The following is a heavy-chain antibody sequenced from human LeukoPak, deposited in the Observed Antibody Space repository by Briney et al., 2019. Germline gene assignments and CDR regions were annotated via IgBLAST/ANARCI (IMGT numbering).Heavy chain of an antibody. V-gene: IGHV4-38-2*02. J-gene: IGHJ3*02. CDR2: IYHSGST. Sequence: KPSETLSLTCSVSGYSISDGYYWGWIRQSPGKGLEWIAIIYHSGSTYYTPSLKSRLTISVDTSKNQFSLKLRSVTAADTAVYYCARAYCSSTSCYDAFDIWGQGTMVTVSS. CDR1: GYSISDGYY. CDR3: ARAYCSSTSCYDAFDI. D-gene: IGHD2-2*01.